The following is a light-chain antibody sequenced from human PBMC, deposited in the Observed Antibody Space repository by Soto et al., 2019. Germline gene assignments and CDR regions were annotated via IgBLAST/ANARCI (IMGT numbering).Light chain of an antibody. J-gene: IGKJ5*01. Sequence: EIVMTQSPATLSVSPGEIATLSCRASQSVSSKLAWYQHKPGQAPRLLIYDTSTRAAGIPARFTGSGSGTDFTLTISSLQSEDFAVCYCQQYNTRRSISFGQGTRLEIK. CDR1: QSVSSK. V-gene: IGKV3-15*01. CDR2: DTS. CDR3: QQYNTRRSIS.